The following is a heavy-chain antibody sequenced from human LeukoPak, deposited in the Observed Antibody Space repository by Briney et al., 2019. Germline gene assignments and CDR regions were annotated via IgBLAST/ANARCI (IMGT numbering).Heavy chain of an antibody. V-gene: IGHV1-46*01. CDR1: GYTFTRYY. D-gene: IGHD1-26*01. CDR2: VNPSGGSS. CDR3: ARDPPLVSSGSYYAAYYFDY. J-gene: IGHJ4*02. Sequence: VNVSCKPSGYTFTRYYIHWVRQAAAHGVEGVGVVNPSGGSSTQPQKFRGRVTMTRDTSTSTVFMELSSLRSEDTAVYYCARDPPLVSSGSYYAAYYFDYWGQGTLVTVSS.